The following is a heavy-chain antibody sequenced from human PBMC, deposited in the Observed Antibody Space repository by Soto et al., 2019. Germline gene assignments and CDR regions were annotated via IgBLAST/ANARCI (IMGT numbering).Heavy chain of an antibody. V-gene: IGHV5-10-1*01. J-gene: IGHJ3*02. D-gene: IGHD3-22*01. Sequence: GESLKISCKGSGYSFTSYWISWVRQMRGKGLEWMGRIGPRDSYTNYSPSFQGHVTIPADKSIRTAYLQWSSLKASDTAMYYFASRYYYDSSGYYSGDAFDIWGQGTMVTVSS. CDR1: GYSFTSYW. CDR2: IGPRDSYT. CDR3: ASRYYYDSSGYYSGDAFDI.